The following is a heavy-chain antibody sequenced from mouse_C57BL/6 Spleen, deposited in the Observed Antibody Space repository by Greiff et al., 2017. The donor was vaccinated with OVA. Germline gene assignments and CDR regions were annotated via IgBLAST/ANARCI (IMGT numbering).Heavy chain of an antibody. CDR1: GYSITSGYD. J-gene: IGHJ3*01. Sequence: DVQLQESGPGMVKPSQSLSLTCTVTGYSITSGYDWHWIRHFPGNKLEWMGYISYSGSTNYNPSLKSRISITHDTSKNHFFLKLNSVTTEDTATYYCARAYYYGSSPWFAYWGQGTLVTVSA. D-gene: IGHD1-1*01. V-gene: IGHV3-1*01. CDR3: ARAYYYGSSPWFAY. CDR2: ISYSGST.